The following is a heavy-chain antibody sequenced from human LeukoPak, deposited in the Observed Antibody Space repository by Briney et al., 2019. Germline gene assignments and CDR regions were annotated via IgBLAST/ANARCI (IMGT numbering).Heavy chain of an antibody. V-gene: IGHV4-34*01. CDR1: GGSFSGYY. CDR2: INHSGST. J-gene: IGHJ6*02. D-gene: IGHD3-3*01. Sequence: SETLSLTCAVYGGSFSGYYWSWIRQPPGKGLEWIGEINHSGSTNYNPSLKSRVTISVDTSKNQFSLKLSSVTAADTAVYYCARGRNDYDFWSGYYRGTTYYYGMDVWGQGTTVTVSS. CDR3: ARGRNDYDFWSGYYRGTTYYYGMDV.